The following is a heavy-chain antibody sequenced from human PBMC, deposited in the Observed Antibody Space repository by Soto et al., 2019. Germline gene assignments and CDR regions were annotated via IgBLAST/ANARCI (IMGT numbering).Heavy chain of an antibody. CDR1: GFTFSSYA. CDR3: PKSPIHFLECLPRGYFHS. CDR2: ISGSGGST. D-gene: IGHD3-3*01. J-gene: IGHJ4*02. Sequence: EVQLLESGGGLVQPGGSLRLSCAASGFTFSSYAMSWVRQAPGKGLEWVSAISGSGGSTYYADSVKGRFTISRDNSKNPLFLKKNTLRAEAPAVFYCPKSPIHFLECLPRGYFHSWAQEPLVPVSS. V-gene: IGHV3-23*01.